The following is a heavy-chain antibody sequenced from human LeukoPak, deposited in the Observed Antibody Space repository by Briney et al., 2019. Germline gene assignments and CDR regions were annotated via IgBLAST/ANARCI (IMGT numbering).Heavy chain of an antibody. D-gene: IGHD6-19*01. J-gene: IGHJ4*02. CDR1: GDSVSSDSAT. CDR3: ARGPQWLNY. V-gene: IGHV6-1*01. Sequence: SQTLSLTCAISGDSVSSDSATWNWIRQSPSRGLEWLGRTYYRSKWYSAYAVSVKSRISINSDTSKNQFSLQLNSVTPEDTAIYYCARGPQWLNYWGQGTLVTVST. CDR2: TYYRSKWYS.